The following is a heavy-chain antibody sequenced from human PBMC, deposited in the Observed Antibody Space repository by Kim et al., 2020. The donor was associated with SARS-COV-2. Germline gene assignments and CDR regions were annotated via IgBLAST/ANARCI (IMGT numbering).Heavy chain of an antibody. Sequence: SETLSLTCTVSGGSISSYYWSWIRQPAGKGLEWIGRIYTSGSTNYNPSLKSRVTMSVDTSKNQFSLKLSSVTAADTAVYYCARSGWFGEKPRYYYYGMDVWGQGTTVTVSS. CDR2: IYTSGST. CDR3: ARSGWFGEKPRYYYYGMDV. V-gene: IGHV4-4*07. J-gene: IGHJ6*02. D-gene: IGHD3-10*01. CDR1: GGSISSYY.